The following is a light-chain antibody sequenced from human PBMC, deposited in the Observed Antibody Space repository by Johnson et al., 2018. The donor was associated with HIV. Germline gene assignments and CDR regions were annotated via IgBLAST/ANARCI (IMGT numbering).Light chain of an antibody. Sequence: QSVLTQPPSVSAAPGQKVTISCSGSSSNIGNNYVSWYQQLPGTAPKLLIYDNNKRPSGTPDRFSGSKSGTSATLGITGLQTGDEADYYCGTWDTRLRSGFFGTRTKVTVL. CDR1: SSNIGNNY. J-gene: IGLJ1*01. CDR3: GTWDTRLRSGF. CDR2: DNN. V-gene: IGLV1-51*01.